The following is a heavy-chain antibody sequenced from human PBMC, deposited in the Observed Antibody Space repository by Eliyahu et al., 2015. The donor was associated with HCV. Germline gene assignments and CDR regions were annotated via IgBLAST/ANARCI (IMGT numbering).Heavy chain of an antibody. J-gene: IGHJ4*02. CDR1: GVSLSTNPXHW. CDR2: IHHSGRT. CDR3: ARDSSLAAMDSFDS. Sequence: QVQLQESGPGLVSPSGTLSLTXVVXGVSLSTNPXHWWXWLRQSPGKGLEWIGEIHHSGRTNYNPSLXSRVSMSVDKSNNQFFLSLSSVTAADTAIYXCARDSSLAAMDSFDSWGRGALVTVSS. V-gene: IGHV4-4*02. D-gene: IGHD5-18*01.